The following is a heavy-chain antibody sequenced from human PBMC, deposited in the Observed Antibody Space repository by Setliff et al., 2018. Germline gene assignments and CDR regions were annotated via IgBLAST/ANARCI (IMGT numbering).Heavy chain of an antibody. CDR2: IYTSGST. CDR3: ARKGISALSGAFDM. J-gene: IGHJ3*02. D-gene: IGHD1-26*01. CDR1: GGSISNYY. V-gene: IGHV4-4*07. Sequence: KTSETLSLTCTVSGGSISNYYWGWIRQPAGKGLEWIGRIYTSGSTNYNPSLKSRVTMSVDTSKNQFSLKLSSATAADTAVYYCARKGISALSGAFDMWGQGTMVTVSS.